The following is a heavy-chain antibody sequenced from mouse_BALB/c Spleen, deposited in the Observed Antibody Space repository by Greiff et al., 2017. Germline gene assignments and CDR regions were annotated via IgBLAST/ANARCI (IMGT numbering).Heavy chain of an antibody. V-gene: IGHV5-6-5*01. D-gene: IGHD1-1*01. CDR2: ISSGGST. J-gene: IGHJ2*01. CDR3: ARGGSSLDY. Sequence: EVQRVESGGGLVKPGGSLKLSCAASGFSFSSYAMSWVRQTPEKRLEWVASISSGGSTYYPDSVKGRFTISRDNARNILYLQMSSLRSEDTAMYYCARGGSSLDYWGQGTTLTVSS. CDR1: GFSFSSYA.